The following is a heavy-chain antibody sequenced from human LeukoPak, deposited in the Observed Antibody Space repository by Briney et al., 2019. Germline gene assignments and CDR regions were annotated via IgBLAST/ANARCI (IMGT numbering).Heavy chain of an antibody. V-gene: IGHV5-51*01. Sequence: GESLKISCKGSGYSFTSYWIGWVRQMPGKGLEWMGINYPGDSATRYSPCFQGQVTISADKSISPAYLQWSSLKASDTAMYYCAEGYYGSGGGFDYWGQGTLVTVSS. D-gene: IGHD3-10*01. CDR2: NYPGDSAT. CDR1: GYSFTSYW. CDR3: AEGYYGSGGGFDY. J-gene: IGHJ4*02.